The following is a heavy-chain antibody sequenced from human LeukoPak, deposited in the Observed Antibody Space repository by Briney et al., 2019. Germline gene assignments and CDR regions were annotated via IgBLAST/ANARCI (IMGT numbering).Heavy chain of an antibody. D-gene: IGHD2-15*01. Sequence: PGRSLRLSCAASGFTFSGAWMSWVRQAPGKGLEWVGRIKSQTDGGTTDYAAPVKGRFTISRDDSKNTLYLQMNSLKIEDTAVYYCTTGIQVVAATKLSDHWGQGTLVTVSS. V-gene: IGHV3-15*01. CDR1: GFTFSGAW. J-gene: IGHJ4*02. CDR2: IKSQTDGGTT. CDR3: TTGIQVVAATKLSDH.